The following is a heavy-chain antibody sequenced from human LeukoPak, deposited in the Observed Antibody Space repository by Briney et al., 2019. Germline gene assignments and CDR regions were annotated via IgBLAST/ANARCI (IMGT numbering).Heavy chain of an antibody. CDR2: IYYTGSI. V-gene: IGHV4-59*01. J-gene: IGHJ4*02. Sequence: SETLSLTCTVSGGSISSYYWSWIRQPAGKGLEWIGYIYYTGSITYNPSLKSRVTISVDTSKNQFSLNLNSVTAADTAVYYCARGEGYYFDYWGQGTLVTVSS. D-gene: IGHD1-26*01. CDR1: GGSISSYY. CDR3: ARGEGYYFDY.